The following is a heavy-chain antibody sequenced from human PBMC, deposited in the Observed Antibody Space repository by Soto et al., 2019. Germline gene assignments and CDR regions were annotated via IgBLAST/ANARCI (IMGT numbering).Heavy chain of an antibody. J-gene: IGHJ6*04. D-gene: IGHD4-17*01. CDR2: ISSSSSYI. Sequence: SLILPHAASGFTFSYHSMRWVLQAPGKGLEWVSSISSSSSYIYYADSVKGRFTISRDNAKNSLYLQMNSLRAEDTAVYYCAREGIYGDYLGMDVWGKGTTVTVSS. CDR1: GFTFSYHS. V-gene: IGHV3-21*01. CDR3: AREGIYGDYLGMDV.